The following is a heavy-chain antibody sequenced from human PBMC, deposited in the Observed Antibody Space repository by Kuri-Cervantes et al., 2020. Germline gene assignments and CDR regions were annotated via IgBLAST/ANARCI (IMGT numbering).Heavy chain of an antibody. Sequence: LSLTCAASGFTFSNAWMSWVRQAPGKGLEWVAVIWYDGSNKYYADSVKGRFTISRDNSKNTLYLQMNSLRAEDTAMYYCARVPPNWNYRGFDYWGQGTLVTVSS. D-gene: IGHD1-7*01. CDR3: ARVPPNWNYRGFDY. CDR2: IWYDGSNK. V-gene: IGHV3-33*08. J-gene: IGHJ4*02. CDR1: GFTFSNAW.